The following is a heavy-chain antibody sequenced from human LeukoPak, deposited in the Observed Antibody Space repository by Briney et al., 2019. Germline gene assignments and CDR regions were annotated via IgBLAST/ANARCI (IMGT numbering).Heavy chain of an antibody. CDR3: ARGGVVVVPAARYYYYYYMDV. Sequence: ASVKVSCKASGYTFTGYYMHWVRQAPGQGLEWMGWINPNSGGTNYAQKFQGRVTMTRDTSISTAYMELSRLRSDDTAVYYCARGGVVVVPAARYYYYYYMDVWGKGTTVTVSS. V-gene: IGHV1-2*02. J-gene: IGHJ6*03. CDR2: INPNSGGT. CDR1: GYTFTGYY. D-gene: IGHD2-2*01.